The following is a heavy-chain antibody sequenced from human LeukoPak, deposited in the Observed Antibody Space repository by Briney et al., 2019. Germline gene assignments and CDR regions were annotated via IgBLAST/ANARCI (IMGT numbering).Heavy chain of an antibody. CDR2: IIPILGIA. V-gene: IGHV1-69*04. CDR3: AREVVVVTATPDAFDI. J-gene: IGHJ3*02. D-gene: IGHD2-21*02. CDR1: GGTFSSYA. Sequence: SVKVSCKASGGTFSSYAISWVRQAPGQGLEWMGRIIPILGIANYAQKFQGRVTITADKSTSTAYMELSSLRSEDTAMYYCAREVVVVTATPDAFDIWGQGTMVTVSS.